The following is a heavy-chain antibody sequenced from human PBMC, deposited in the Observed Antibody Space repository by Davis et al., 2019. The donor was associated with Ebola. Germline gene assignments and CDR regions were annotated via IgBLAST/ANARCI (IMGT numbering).Heavy chain of an antibody. CDR3: ARRPFWSGQGKGYYFDY. CDR1: GGSVSSGSYY. D-gene: IGHD3-3*01. CDR2: IYYSGST. V-gene: IGHV4-39*01. J-gene: IGHJ4*02. Sequence: SETLSLTCTVSGGSVSSGSYYWGWIRQPPGKGLEWIGSIYYSGSTYYNPSLKSRVTISVDTSKNQFSLKLSSVTAADTAVYYCARRPFWSGQGKGYYFDYWGQGTLVTVSS.